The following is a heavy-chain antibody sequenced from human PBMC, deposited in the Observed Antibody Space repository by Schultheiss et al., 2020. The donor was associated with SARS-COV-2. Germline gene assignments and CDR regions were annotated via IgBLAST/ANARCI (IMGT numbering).Heavy chain of an antibody. CDR1: GFTFSSYE. CDR2: ISSSSSYI. J-gene: IGHJ6*02. D-gene: IGHD3-10*01. V-gene: IGHV3-21*01. Sequence: GGSLRLSCAASGFTFSSYEMNWVRQAPGKGLEWVSSISSSSSYIYYADSVKGRFTISRDNAKNSLYLQMNSLRAEDTAVYYCARDRAYGLGSIWGYGMDVWGQGTTVTVSS. CDR3: ARDRAYGLGSIWGYGMDV.